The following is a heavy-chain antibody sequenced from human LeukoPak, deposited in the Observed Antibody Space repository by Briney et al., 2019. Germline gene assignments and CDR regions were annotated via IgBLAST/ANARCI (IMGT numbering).Heavy chain of an antibody. CDR1: GYTFTGYC. CDR2: INPNSGGT. V-gene: IGHV1-2*06. CDR3: ARDRPIVVVPAAPNWFDP. D-gene: IGHD2-2*01. Sequence: ASVKVSCKASGYTFTGYCMHWVRQAPGQGLEWMGRINPNSGGTNYAQKFQGRVTMTRDTSISTAYMELSRLRSDDTAVYYCARDRPIVVVPAAPNWFDPWGQGTLVTVSS. J-gene: IGHJ5*02.